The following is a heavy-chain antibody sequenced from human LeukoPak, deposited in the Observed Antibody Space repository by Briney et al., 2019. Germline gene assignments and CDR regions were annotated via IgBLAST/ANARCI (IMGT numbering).Heavy chain of an antibody. J-gene: IGHJ4*02. Sequence: GASVKVSCKASGYTFTGYYMHWVRQAPGQGLEWMGWINPKNAGTNYAQKFQGRVTMTTDTSTSTAYMELRSLRSDDTAVYYCARDQSSSCQLFDYWGQGTLVTVSS. V-gene: IGHV1-2*02. CDR3: ARDQSSSCQLFDY. CDR2: INPKNAGT. CDR1: GYTFTGYY. D-gene: IGHD6-13*01.